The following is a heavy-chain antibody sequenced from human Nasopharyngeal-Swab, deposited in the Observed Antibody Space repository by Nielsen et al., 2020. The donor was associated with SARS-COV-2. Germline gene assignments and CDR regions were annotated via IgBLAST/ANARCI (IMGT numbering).Heavy chain of an antibody. Sequence: SETLSLTCTVSGGSISSYYWSWIRQPPGEGLEWIGYIYYSGSTNYNPSLKSRVTISVDTSKNQFSLKLSSVTAADTAVYYCARAGDYGGNHDFDYWGQGTLVTVSS. CDR1: GGSISSYY. V-gene: IGHV4-59*13. J-gene: IGHJ4*02. CDR2: IYYSGST. CDR3: ARAGDYGGNHDFDY. D-gene: IGHD4-23*01.